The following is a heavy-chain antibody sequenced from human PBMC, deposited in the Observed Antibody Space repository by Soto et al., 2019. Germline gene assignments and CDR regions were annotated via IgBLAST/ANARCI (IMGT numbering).Heavy chain of an antibody. Sequence: EVQLAESGGGLVQPGGSLRLSCAASGLTSSPYGIHWARQAPGKGLVWVSRINPDGSSTDYADSVKGRFTISRDNAKNTLYLQMNSLRAEDTAVYYCGRGGSDSPRGMDVWGQGTTVTVSS. CDR1: GLTSSPYG. CDR2: INPDGSST. CDR3: GRGGSDSPRGMDV. J-gene: IGHJ6*02. D-gene: IGHD6-19*01. V-gene: IGHV3-74*01.